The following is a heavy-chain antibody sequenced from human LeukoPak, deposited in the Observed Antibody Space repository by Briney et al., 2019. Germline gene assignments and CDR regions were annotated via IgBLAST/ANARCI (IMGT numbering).Heavy chain of an antibody. J-gene: IGHJ4*02. D-gene: IGHD4-23*01. CDR2: IIPIFGTA. V-gene: IGHV1-69*13. CDR3: ARDLQVVTPGLWGY. Sequence: SVKVSCKASGGTFSSYAISWVRQAPGQGLEWMGGIIPIFGTANYAQKFQGRVTITADESTSTAYMELSSLRSEDTAVYYCARDLQVVTPGLWGYWGQGTLVTVSS. CDR1: GGTFSSYA.